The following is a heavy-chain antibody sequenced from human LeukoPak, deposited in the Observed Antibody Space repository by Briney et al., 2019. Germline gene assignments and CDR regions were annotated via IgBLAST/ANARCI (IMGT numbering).Heavy chain of an antibody. D-gene: IGHD3-10*01. V-gene: IGHV3-48*04. CDR3: ARPLNPYYYGSGSYYYPDY. CDR2: ISSSGSTI. CDR1: GFTFSRHG. J-gene: IGHJ4*02. Sequence: GGTLRLSCAASGFTFSRHGMNWVRQAPGKGLEWVSYISSSGSTIYYADSVKGRFTISRDNAKNSLYLQMNSLRAEDMAVYYCARPLNPYYYGSGSYYYPDYWGQGTLVTVSS.